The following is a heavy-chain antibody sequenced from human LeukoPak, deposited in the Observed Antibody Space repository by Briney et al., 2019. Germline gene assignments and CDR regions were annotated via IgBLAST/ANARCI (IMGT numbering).Heavy chain of an antibody. V-gene: IGHV1-2*02. CDR3: ARVSIAAREDYYYYYGMDV. D-gene: IGHD6-6*01. CDR1: GYTFTGYY. CDR2: INPNSGGT. Sequence: ASVKVSCKASGYTFTGYYMHWVRQAPGQGLEWMGWINPNSGGTNYAQKFQGRVTMTRDTSISTAYMELSRLRSDDTAVYYCARVSIAAREDYYYYYGMDVWGQGTTVTVSS. J-gene: IGHJ6*02.